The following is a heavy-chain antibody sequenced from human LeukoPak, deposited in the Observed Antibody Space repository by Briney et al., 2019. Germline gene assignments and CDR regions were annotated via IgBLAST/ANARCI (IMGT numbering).Heavy chain of an antibody. Sequence: PGGSLRLSCAASGFTFSSYGMHWVRQAPGKGLEWVAVIWYDGSNKYYADSVKGRFTISRDNSKNTLYLQMNSLRAEDTAAYYCAKAGSSAADYWGQGTLVTVSS. V-gene: IGHV3-33*06. J-gene: IGHJ4*02. CDR3: AKAGSSAADY. CDR2: IWYDGSNK. CDR1: GFTFSSYG. D-gene: IGHD2-2*01.